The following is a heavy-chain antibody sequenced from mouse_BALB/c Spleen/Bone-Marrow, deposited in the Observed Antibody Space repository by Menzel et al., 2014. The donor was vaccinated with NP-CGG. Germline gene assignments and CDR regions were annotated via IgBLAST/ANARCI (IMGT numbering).Heavy chain of an antibody. V-gene: IGHV1-9*01. CDR1: GYTFSSYW. Sequence: VQLQQSGAELMKPGASVKISCKATGYTFSSYWIEWVKQRPGHGLEWIGEILPGSGSTNYNEKFKGKATFTADASSNTAYMQLSSRTPEDSAVYYCARNGNYPAWFAYWGQGTLVTVSA. CDR2: ILPGSGST. CDR3: ARNGNYPAWFAY. D-gene: IGHD2-1*01. J-gene: IGHJ3*01.